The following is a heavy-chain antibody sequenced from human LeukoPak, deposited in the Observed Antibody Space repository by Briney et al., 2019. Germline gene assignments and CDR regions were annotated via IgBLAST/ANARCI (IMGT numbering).Heavy chain of an antibody. CDR3: ARVRSSDHWFDY. V-gene: IGHV4-4*07. CDR2: IYTSGST. CDR1: GGPISNYH. D-gene: IGHD2-21*01. Sequence: PSETLSLTCTVSGGPISNYHWSWIRQPAGKGLEWIGRIYTSGSTNYNPSLKSRVTMSVDTSKNQFSLKLTSVTAADTAVYYCARVRSSDHWFDYWGQGTLVTVSS. J-gene: IGHJ4*02.